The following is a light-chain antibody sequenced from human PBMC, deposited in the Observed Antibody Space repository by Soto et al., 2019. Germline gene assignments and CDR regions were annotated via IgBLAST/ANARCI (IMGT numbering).Light chain of an antibody. CDR1: SSDVGVYNY. CDR2: AVS. V-gene: IGLV2-14*01. Sequence: QSALTQPASVSGSPGQSITISCTGTSSDVGVYNYVSWYQQHPRKAPTLMIYAVSNRPSGGSNRFYGSKSGNTAYLTISGLQAEDEDDYYCSSYTSSSTYVFGTGTKLTVL. CDR3: SSYTSSSTYV. J-gene: IGLJ1*01.